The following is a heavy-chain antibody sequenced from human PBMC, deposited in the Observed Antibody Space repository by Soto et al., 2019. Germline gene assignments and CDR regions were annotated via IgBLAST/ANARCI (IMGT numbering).Heavy chain of an antibody. J-gene: IGHJ5*02. CDR3: ARDARGQQLAYNWFDL. Sequence: QVQLQESGPGLVKPSGTLSLTCAVSGGSISSDNWWSWVRQPPGKGLEWLGEVFHTGSTTYNPSLKNRVTMSLDKSKNQFSLKLTSVTAADTAVYYCARDARGQQLAYNWFDLWGQGTLVTVSS. D-gene: IGHD6-13*01. CDR2: VFHTGST. CDR1: GGSISSDNW. V-gene: IGHV4-4*02.